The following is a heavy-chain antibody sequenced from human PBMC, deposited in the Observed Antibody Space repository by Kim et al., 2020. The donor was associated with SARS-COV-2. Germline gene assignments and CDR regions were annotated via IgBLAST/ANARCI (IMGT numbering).Heavy chain of an antibody. Sequence: SVKVSCKASGGTFSSYAISWVRQAPGQGLEWMGGIIPIFGTANYAQKFQGRVTITADESTSTAYMELSSLRSEDTAVYYCARDKIVVVPAARGAWRALGMDVWGQGTTVTVSS. J-gene: IGHJ6*02. CDR1: GGTFSSYA. V-gene: IGHV1-69*13. CDR3: ARDKIVVVPAARGAWRALGMDV. CDR2: IIPIFGTA. D-gene: IGHD2-2*01.